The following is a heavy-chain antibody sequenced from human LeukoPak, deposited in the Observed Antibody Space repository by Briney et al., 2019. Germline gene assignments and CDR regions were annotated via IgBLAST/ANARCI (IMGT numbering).Heavy chain of an antibody. CDR1: GFTFSSYA. V-gene: IGHV3-21*01. CDR3: AKTSMVMNFDY. CDR2: ISSTTSYI. Sequence: PGGSLRLSCTTSGFTFSSYAMHWVRQAPGKGLEWVSSISSTTSYIYYADSVKGRFTISRDNAKNSLYLQMNSLRAEDTAVYYCAKTSMVMNFDYWGQGTLVTVS. D-gene: IGHD5-18*01. J-gene: IGHJ4*02.